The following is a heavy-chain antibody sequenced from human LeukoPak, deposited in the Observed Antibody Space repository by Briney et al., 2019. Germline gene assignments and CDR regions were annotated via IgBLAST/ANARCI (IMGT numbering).Heavy chain of an antibody. CDR1: GYSLPNYW. CDR2: IYPGGSHT. CDR3: ARGPYAYTSSATLGSYNWFDP. D-gene: IGHD2-2*02. V-gene: IGHV5-51*01. J-gene: IGHJ5*02. Sequence: GASLKISCKCSGYSLPNYWIGWVRQMPGKDLEWMGIIYPGGSHTRYSPSFQDQVTISVDKSISTAYLQWSSLKASDTAMYYCARGPYAYTSSATLGSYNWFDPWGQGSLVTVSS.